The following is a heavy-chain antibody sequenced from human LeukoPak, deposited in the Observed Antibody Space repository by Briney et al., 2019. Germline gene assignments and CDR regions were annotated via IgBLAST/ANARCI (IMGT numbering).Heavy chain of an antibody. J-gene: IGHJ6*02. V-gene: IGHV3-11*01. CDR3: ARDSHYYYYGMDV. CDR2: IGSSGSTI. Sequence: GGSLRLSCAASGFTFSDYYMSWIRQAPGKGLEWVSYIGSSGSTIYYADSVKGRFTISRDNAKNSLYLQMNSLRAEDTAVYYCARDSHYYYYGMDVWGQGTTVTVSS. CDR1: GFTFSDYY.